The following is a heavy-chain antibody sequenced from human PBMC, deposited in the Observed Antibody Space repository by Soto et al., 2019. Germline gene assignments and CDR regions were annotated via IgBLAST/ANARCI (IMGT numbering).Heavy chain of an antibody. CDR1: GFPFRSYW. CDR3: AKGGRQWLVTSDFNY. CDR2: INT. V-gene: IGHV3-NL1*01. J-gene: IGHJ4*02. D-gene: IGHD6-19*01. Sequence: GGSLRLSCAASGFPFRSYWMHWVRQVPGKALMWISNINTHYADSVKGRFTISRDSSKNTVSLEMTSLRAEDTAVYYCAKGGRQWLVTSDFNYWGQGALVTVSS.